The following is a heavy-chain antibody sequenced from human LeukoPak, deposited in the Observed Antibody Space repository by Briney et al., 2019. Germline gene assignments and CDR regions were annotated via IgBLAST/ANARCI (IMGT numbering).Heavy chain of an antibody. CDR2: ISYDGSNK. J-gene: IGHJ4*02. V-gene: IGHV3-30*03. CDR3: ARDNGITMVRGGFDY. Sequence: GGSLRLSCAASGFTVSSNYMSWVRQAPGKGLEWVAVISYDGSNKYYADSVKGRFTISRDNSKNTLYLQMNSLRAEDTAVYYCARDNGITMVRGGFDYWGQGTLVTVSS. D-gene: IGHD3-10*01. CDR1: GFTVSSNY.